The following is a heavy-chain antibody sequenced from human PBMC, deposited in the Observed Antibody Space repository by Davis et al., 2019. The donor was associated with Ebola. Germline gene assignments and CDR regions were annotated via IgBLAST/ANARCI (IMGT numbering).Heavy chain of an antibody. CDR2: ISGSGGST. V-gene: IGHV3-23*01. J-gene: IGHJ4*02. D-gene: IGHD5-18*01. Sequence: PGGSLRLSCAASGFTFSSYAMSWVRQAPGKGLEWVSAISGSGGSTYYADSVKGRFTISRDNSKNTLYLQMNSLRSEDTAVYYCATADTRVYGGSADYWGQGTLVTVSS. CDR3: ATADTRVYGGSADY. CDR1: GFTFSSYA.